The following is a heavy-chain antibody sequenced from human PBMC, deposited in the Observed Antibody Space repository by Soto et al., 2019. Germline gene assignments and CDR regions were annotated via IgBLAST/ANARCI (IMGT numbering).Heavy chain of an antibody. J-gene: IGHJ5*02. CDR2: INHSGST. D-gene: IGHD2-15*01. CDR3: ARVAVVVAANGAWFDP. CDR1: GGSFSGYY. V-gene: IGHV4-34*01. Sequence: QVQLQQWGAGLLKPSETLSLTCAVYGGSFSGYYWSWIRQPPGKGLEWIGEINHSGSTNYNPSLKSRVTISVDTSKNQFSLTLSSVTAADTAVYYCARVAVVVAANGAWFDPWGQGTLVTVSS.